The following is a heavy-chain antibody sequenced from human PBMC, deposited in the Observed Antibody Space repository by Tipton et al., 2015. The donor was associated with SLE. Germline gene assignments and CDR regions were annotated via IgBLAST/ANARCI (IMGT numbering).Heavy chain of an antibody. V-gene: IGHV4-59*12. CDR3: ARDRGGYRYYYGMDV. J-gene: IGHJ6*02. CDR2: IYYSGST. Sequence: TLSLTCTVSGASISDYYWTWIRQFPGKGLEWIGCIYYSGSTNYNPSLKSRVTISVDTSKNQFSLKLRSVTAADTAVYYCARDRGGYRYYYGMDVWGQGTTVTVSS. D-gene: IGHD3-16*01. CDR1: GASISDYY.